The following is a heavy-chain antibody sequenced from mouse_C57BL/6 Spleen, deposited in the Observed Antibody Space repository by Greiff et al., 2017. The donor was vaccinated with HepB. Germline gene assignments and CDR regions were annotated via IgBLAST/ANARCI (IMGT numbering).Heavy chain of an antibody. V-gene: IGHV1-82*01. D-gene: IGHD2-14*01. J-gene: IGHJ4*01. CDR1: GYAFSSSW. CDR2: IYPGDGDT. CDR3: AKNYRAMDY. Sequence: VQLQQSGPELVTPGASVKISCKASGYAFSSSWMTWVKQRPGKGLEWIGRIYPGDGDTNYNGKFKGKATLTADKSSSTAYMQLSSLTSEDSAVYFCAKNYRAMDYWGQGTSVTVSS.